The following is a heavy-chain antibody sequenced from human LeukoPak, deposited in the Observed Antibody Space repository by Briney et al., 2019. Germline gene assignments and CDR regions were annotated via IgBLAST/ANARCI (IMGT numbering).Heavy chain of an antibody. Sequence: SETLSLTCTVSGGSISGYYWCWIRQPAGKGLEWIGRIYTSGSTNYNPSLKSRVTMSVDTSKNQFSLKLTSVTAADTAVYYCARGHCSGGSCYIFDYWGQGSLVTVSS. V-gene: IGHV4-4*07. CDR2: IYTSGST. CDR1: GGSISGYY. J-gene: IGHJ4*02. D-gene: IGHD2-15*01. CDR3: ARGHCSGGSCYIFDY.